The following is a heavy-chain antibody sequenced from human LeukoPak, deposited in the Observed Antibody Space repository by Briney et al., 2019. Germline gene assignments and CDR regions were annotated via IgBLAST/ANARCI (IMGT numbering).Heavy chain of an antibody. Sequence: TGGSLRLSCAASGFTFSDHAMSWVRQAPAKGLEWVSSINGNGGGSYYIDSVKGRFTVSRDNSENALYLQMNSLRAEDTAVYYCAKDGGLWVSAHWGDSWGRGTLVTVSS. CDR3: AKDGGLWVSAHWGDS. CDR2: INGNGGGS. J-gene: IGHJ4*02. V-gene: IGHV3-23*01. CDR1: GFTFSDHA. D-gene: IGHD7-27*01.